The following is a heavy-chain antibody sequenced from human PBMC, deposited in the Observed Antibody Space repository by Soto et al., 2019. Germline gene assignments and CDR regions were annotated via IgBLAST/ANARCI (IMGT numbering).Heavy chain of an antibody. V-gene: IGHV3-15*01. D-gene: IGHD1-26*01. CDR1: GFTFSNAW. J-gene: IGHJ4*02. CDR2: IKSKTDGGTT. CDR3: TTSYVIVGAAIGDDY. Sequence: PGGSLRLSCAASGFTFSNAWMSWVRQAPGKGLEWVGRIKSKTDGGTTDYAAPVKGRFTISRDDSKNTLYLQMNSLKTEDTAVYYCTTSYVIVGAAIGDDYWGQGTLVTVSS.